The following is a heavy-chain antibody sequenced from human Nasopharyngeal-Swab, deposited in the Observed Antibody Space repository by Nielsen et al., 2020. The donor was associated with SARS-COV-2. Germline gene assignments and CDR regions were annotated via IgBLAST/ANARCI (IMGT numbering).Heavy chain of an antibody. D-gene: IGHD5-18*01. J-gene: IGHJ4*02. CDR3: AKDPRNTAMVNYFDY. CDR1: GFTFSSYA. V-gene: IGHV3-23*01. Sequence: GESLKISCAASGFTFSSYAMSWVRQAPGKGLEWVSAISGSGGSTYYADSVKGRFTISRDNSKNTLYLQMTSLRAEDTAVYYCAKDPRNTAMVNYFDYWGQGTLVTVSS. CDR2: ISGSGGST.